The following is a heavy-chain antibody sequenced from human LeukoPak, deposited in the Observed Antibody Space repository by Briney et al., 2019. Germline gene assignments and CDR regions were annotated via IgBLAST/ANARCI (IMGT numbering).Heavy chain of an antibody. CDR3: ASSYYAGNSLDD. Sequence: SQTLSLICAISGDSVSSNSGAWNWIRQSPSRGLEWLGRTYYRSKWYNDYAVSVKSRITINPDTSKNQFSLQLNSVTPEDTAVYYCASSYYAGNSLDDWGQGTLVTVSS. D-gene: IGHD4-23*01. CDR1: GDSVSSNSGA. J-gene: IGHJ4*02. CDR2: TYYRSKWYN. V-gene: IGHV6-1*01.